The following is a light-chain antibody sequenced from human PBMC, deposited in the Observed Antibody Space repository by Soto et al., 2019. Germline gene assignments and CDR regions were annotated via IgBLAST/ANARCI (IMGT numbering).Light chain of an antibody. V-gene: IGKV3-20*01. CDR2: DAS. J-gene: IGKJ2*01. Sequence: EIVLTQSPGTLSLSPGERATLSCRASQSITSLYLAWYQQKPGQAPGLLMYDASKRATGIPVRFSGSGSGTDFALTISRLEPEDFAVYYCQHYGSSPYTFGQGTKLEIK. CDR3: QHYGSSPYT. CDR1: QSITSLY.